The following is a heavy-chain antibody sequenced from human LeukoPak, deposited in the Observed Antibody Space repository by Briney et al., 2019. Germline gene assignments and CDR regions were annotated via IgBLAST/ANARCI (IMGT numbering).Heavy chain of an antibody. CDR2: IIPIFGTA. D-gene: IGHD4-17*01. V-gene: IGHV1-69*05. CDR3: AVYGDYGGLGAFDI. J-gene: IGHJ3*02. Sequence: GSSVKVSCKASGGTFSSYAISWVRQAPGQGLEWMGRIIPIFGTANYAQKFQGRVTITTDESTSTAYMELSSLRSEDTAVYYCAVYGDYGGLGAFDIWGQGTMVTVSS. CDR1: GGTFSSYA.